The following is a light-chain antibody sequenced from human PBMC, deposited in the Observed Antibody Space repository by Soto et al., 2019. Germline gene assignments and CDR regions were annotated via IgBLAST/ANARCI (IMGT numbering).Light chain of an antibody. J-gene: IGLJ2*01. CDR1: SSDVGGYNY. Sequence: QSALTQPASVSGSPGQSITISCTGTSSDVGGYNYVSWYQQHPGKAPKLMIYEVSNRPSGVSNRFSGSKSGNTASLIISGLQAEDEADYYCNSYTSSSTLVVFGGGTKLTVL. CDR3: NSYTSSSTLVV. CDR2: EVS. V-gene: IGLV2-14*01.